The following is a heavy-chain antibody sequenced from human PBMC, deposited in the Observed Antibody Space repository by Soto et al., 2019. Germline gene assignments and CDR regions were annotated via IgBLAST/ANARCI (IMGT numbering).Heavy chain of an antibody. V-gene: IGHV3-15*01. CDR1: GFTFSNAW. D-gene: IGHD6-19*01. J-gene: IGHJ1*01. Sequence: EVQLVESGGGLVKPGGSLRLSCAASGFTFSNAWMSWVRQAPGKGLEWVGRIKSKTDGGTTDYAAPVKGRFTISRDDSKNTVYLQMNSLKTEDTAVYYCTTDPLSYLGIAVARSPEYFQHWGQGTLVTVAS. CDR2: IKSKTDGGTT. CDR3: TTDPLSYLGIAVARSPEYFQH.